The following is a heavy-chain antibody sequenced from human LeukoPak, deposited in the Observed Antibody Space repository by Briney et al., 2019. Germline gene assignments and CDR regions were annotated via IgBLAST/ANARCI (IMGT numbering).Heavy chain of an antibody. D-gene: IGHD3-22*01. CDR2: IIPILGIA. J-gene: IGHJ3*02. Sequence: SVKVSCKASGGTLSSYAISWVRQAPGQGLEWMGRIIPILGIANYAQKFQGRVTITADKSTSTAYMELSSLRSEDTAVYYCASDSSGYRDAFDIWGQGTMVTVSS. CDR1: GGTLSSYA. V-gene: IGHV1-69*04. CDR3: ASDSSGYRDAFDI.